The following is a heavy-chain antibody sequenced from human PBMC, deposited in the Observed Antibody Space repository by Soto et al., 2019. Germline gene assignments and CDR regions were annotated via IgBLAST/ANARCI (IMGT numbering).Heavy chain of an antibody. V-gene: IGHV3-43*01. CDR1: GATLDDYA. CDR3: AKDGSGGSAESDYYYYGVDV. Sequence: GGCRRPSVTPSGATLDDYAMYWFRQAPGKGRGWVSLTSWDGGSTYYADSVKGRFTISRDNSKNSLYMQMNSLRTEDTALYYCAKDGSGGSAESDYYYYGVDVWGPGTTGTVSS. D-gene: IGHD6-19*01. CDR2: TSWDGGST. J-gene: IGHJ6*02.